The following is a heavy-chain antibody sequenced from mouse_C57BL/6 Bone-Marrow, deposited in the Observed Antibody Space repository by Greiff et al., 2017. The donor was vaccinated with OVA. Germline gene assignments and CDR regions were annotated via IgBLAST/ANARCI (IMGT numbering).Heavy chain of an antibody. CDR1: GYTFTSYG. V-gene: IGHV1-81*01. J-gene: IGHJ3*01. Sequence: QVQLQQSGAELARPGASVKLSCKASGYTFTSYGISWVRQRPGQGLEWIGEIYPRSGNTYYKEKFKGKATLTADKSYSTAYMELRSLTSEDSSVYIRGSWALRRRAWFAYWGQGTLVTVSA. CDR2: IYPRSGNT. CDR3: GSWALRRRAWFAY. D-gene: IGHD1-2*01.